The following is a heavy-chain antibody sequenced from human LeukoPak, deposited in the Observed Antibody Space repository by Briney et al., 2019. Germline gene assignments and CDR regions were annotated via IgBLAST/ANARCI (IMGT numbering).Heavy chain of an antibody. Sequence: SETLSLTCTVSGYSISSGYYWGWIRQPPGKGLEWIGSIYHSGSTYYNPSLKSRVTISIDTSKNHFSLKLSSVTAADTAVYYCARDDTGYSSGWSKDFDYWGQGTLVTVSS. CDR3: ARDDTGYSSGWSKDFDY. CDR2: IYHSGST. CDR1: GYSISSGYY. J-gene: IGHJ4*02. V-gene: IGHV4-38-2*02. D-gene: IGHD6-19*01.